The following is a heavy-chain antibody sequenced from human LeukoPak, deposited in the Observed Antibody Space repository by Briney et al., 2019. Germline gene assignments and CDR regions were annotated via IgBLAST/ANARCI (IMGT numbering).Heavy chain of an antibody. J-gene: IGHJ4*02. CDR3: ARGLTKRYYGSGSDPLYYFDY. Sequence: SETLSLTCTVSGGSISSYYWSWFRQPAGKGLEWPGRIYSSGSTNYNPSLKSRVTMSIETSKNQFSLKLSSVTAADTAVYYCARGLTKRYYGSGSDPLYYFDYWGQGTLVTVSS. CDR2: IYSSGST. CDR1: GGSISSYY. V-gene: IGHV4-4*07. D-gene: IGHD3-10*01.